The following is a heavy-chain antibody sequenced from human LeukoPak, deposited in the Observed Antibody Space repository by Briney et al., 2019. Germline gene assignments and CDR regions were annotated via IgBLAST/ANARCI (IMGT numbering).Heavy chain of an antibody. CDR1: GFTFSSYE. Sequence: GGSLRLSCAASGFTFSSYEMNWVRQAPGKGLEWVSYLSSSGSTIYYAGSVKGRFTISRDNAKNSLYLQMDSLRAEDTAVYYCARYGSGSYYKSYFDYWGQGTLVTVSS. J-gene: IGHJ4*02. V-gene: IGHV3-48*03. CDR2: LSSSGSTI. CDR3: ARYGSGSYYKSYFDY. D-gene: IGHD3-10*01.